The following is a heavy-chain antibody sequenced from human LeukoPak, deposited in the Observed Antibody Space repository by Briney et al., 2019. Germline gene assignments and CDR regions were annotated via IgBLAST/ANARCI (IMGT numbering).Heavy chain of an antibody. CDR1: GFTFSSYS. Sequence: GGSLRLSCAASGFTFSSYSMNWVRQAPGKGLEWVSYISSSSSTIYYADSVKGRFTISRDNAKNSLYLQMNSLRAEDTAVYYCARDGGPIVVVNEGFDYWGQGTLVTASS. V-gene: IGHV3-48*01. D-gene: IGHD3-22*01. J-gene: IGHJ4*02. CDR3: ARDGGPIVVVNEGFDY. CDR2: ISSSSSTI.